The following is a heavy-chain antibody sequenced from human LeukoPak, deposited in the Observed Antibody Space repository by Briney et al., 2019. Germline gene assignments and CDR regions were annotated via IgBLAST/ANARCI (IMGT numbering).Heavy chain of an antibody. CDR3: ARRKYYYDSSGYYYWFDP. V-gene: IGHV4-39*01. CDR2: IYYSGST. J-gene: IGHJ5*02. D-gene: IGHD3-22*01. CDR1: GGSISSSSYY. Sequence: SETLSFTCTVSGGSISSSSYYWGWIRQPPGKGLEWIGSIYYSGSTYYNPSLKSRVTISVDTSKNQFSLKLSSVTAADTAVYYCARRKYYYDSSGYYYWFDPWGQGTLVTVSS.